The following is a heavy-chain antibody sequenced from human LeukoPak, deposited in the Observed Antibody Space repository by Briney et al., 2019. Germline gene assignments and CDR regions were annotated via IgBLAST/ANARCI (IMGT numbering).Heavy chain of an antibody. CDR2: MNPNSGNT. J-gene: IGHJ4*02. CDR3: ARRGMDGSGSYYTFDY. Sequence: GASVNVSFKSSVYTFTSYDINWVRQATGQGLEWMGWMNPNSGNTGYAQKFQGRVTMNRNTSISTAYMELSSLRSDDTAVYYCARRGMDGSGSYYTFDYWGQGTLVTVSS. CDR1: VYTFTSYD. D-gene: IGHD3-10*01. V-gene: IGHV1-8*01.